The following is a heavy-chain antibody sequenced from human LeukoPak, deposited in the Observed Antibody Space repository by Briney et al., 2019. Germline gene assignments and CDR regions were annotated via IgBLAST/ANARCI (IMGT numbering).Heavy chain of an antibody. V-gene: IGHV3-21*04. CDR1: GFNFNSYS. D-gene: IGHD2-15*01. J-gene: IGHJ4*02. CDR3: AKDLGGGSWGYFDY. Sequence: GGSLRLSCAASGFNFNSYSMNWVRQAPGKGLEWVSSISRSSSYIFYADSLKDRFTISRDNSKNTLHLQMNSLRAEDTAVYYCAKDLGGGSWGYFDYWGQGTLVTVSS. CDR2: ISRSSSYI.